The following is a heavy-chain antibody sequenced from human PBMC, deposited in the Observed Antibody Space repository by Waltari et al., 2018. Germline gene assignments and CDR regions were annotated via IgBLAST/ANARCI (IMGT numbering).Heavy chain of an antibody. V-gene: IGHV3-9*01. CDR2: ISWNSCSI. CDR1: GLTLDDQA. Sequence: EVQLVGAGEGWVVPGRSLKRSCADSGLTLDDQATHWVRQAPGKGREWVSGISWNSCSIGDADYVKCRFTISSDNAKKSLYLQMNRWRGEDTALYYCEKGRGGWLVPRYYFDYWGQGTLVTVSS. J-gene: IGHJ4*02. CDR3: EKGRGGWLVPRYYFDY. D-gene: IGHD3-9*01.